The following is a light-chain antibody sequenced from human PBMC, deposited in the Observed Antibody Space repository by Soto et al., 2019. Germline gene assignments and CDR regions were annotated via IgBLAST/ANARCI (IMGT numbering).Light chain of an antibody. J-gene: IGKJ1*01. CDR1: QNIITN. CDR2: FAS. CDR3: HQYYSWPRGT. V-gene: IGKV3-15*01. Sequence: EIFMTQSPGTLSVSRWERATLSWRASQNIITNLAWYQQKPGQAPRLLIFFASTRVTGIPARFSGSGSGTEFTLTISSLQSEDFAVYYCHQYYSWPRGTFGQGTKVDIK.